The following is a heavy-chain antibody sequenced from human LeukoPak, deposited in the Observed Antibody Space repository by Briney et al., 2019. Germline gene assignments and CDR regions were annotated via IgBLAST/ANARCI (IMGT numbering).Heavy chain of an antibody. CDR2: IYYSGST. CDR3: ARELRSSFDY. Sequence: SQTLSLTCTVSGASISSGDYYWSWLRQPPGKGLEWTGYIYYSGSTYYNPSLKSRVTISVDPSKNQFSLKLSSVTAADTAVYYCARELRSSFDYWGQGTLVTVSS. J-gene: IGHJ4*02. D-gene: IGHD3-3*01. CDR1: GASISSGDYY. V-gene: IGHV4-30-4*01.